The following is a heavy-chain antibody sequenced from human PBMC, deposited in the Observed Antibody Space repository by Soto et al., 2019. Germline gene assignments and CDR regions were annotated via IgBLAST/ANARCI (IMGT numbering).Heavy chain of an antibody. CDR1: GFIFSDYA. J-gene: IGHJ1*01. CDR3: ARENSRTSPRLFQH. CDR2: ISPAGTNQ. Sequence: GGSLRLSCVASGFIFSDYAMHWARQAPGKGLEWVALISPAGTNQYYADSAKGRFTISRDNSKNTLYLQMNSLRPEDTGLYYCARENSRTSPRLFQHWGHGTLVTVSS. D-gene: IGHD6-6*01. V-gene: IGHV3-30-3*01.